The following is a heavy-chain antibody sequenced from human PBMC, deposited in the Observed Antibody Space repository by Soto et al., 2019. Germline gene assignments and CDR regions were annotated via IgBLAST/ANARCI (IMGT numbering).Heavy chain of an antibody. J-gene: IGHJ5*02. CDR1: GGSISSYY. CDR3: ARVHLGELSSPWWFDP. CDR2: IYYSGST. V-gene: IGHV4-59*01. Sequence: SETLSLTCTVSGGSISSYYWSWIRQPPGKGLEWIGYIYYSGSTNYNPSLKSQVTISVDTSKNQFSLKLSSVTAADTAVYYCARVHLGELSSPWWFDPWGQGTLVTVSS. D-gene: IGHD3-16*02.